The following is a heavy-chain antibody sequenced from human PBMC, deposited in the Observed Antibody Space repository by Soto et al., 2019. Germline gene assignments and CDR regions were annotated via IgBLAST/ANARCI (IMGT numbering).Heavy chain of an antibody. Sequence: KTSETLSLTCTVSGGSISSYYWSWIRQPPGKGLEWIGYIYYSGSTNYNPSLKSRVTISVDTSKNQFSLKLSSVTAADTAVYYCARDRIAAAGLDYWGQGTLVTVS. J-gene: IGHJ4*02. CDR1: GGSISSYY. D-gene: IGHD6-13*01. V-gene: IGHV4-59*01. CDR3: ARDRIAAAGLDY. CDR2: IYYSGST.